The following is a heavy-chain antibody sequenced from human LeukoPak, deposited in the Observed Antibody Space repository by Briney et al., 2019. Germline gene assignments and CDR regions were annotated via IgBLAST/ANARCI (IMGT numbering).Heavy chain of an antibody. D-gene: IGHD4-17*01. CDR1: GFTFSTFSNFA. V-gene: IGHV3-23*01. CDR3: AKGHSDFGTGFDG. J-gene: IGHJ4*02. CDR2: ISGSGGST. Sequence: GGSLRLSCAASGFTFSTFSNFATSWVRQAPGEGLECVSVISGSGGSTYYADSVKGRFTISRDNSKKTLDLQMNSLRAEDTAVYFCAKGHSDFGTGFDGWGQGTLVTVSS.